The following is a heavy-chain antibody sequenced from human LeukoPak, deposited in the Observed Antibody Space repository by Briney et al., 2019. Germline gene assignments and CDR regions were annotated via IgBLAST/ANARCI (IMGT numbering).Heavy chain of an antibody. CDR2: IYSGGST. J-gene: IGHJ4*02. CDR3: ARLWGNPLDY. V-gene: IGHV3-53*01. CDR1: GFTFSSYA. Sequence: GGSLRLSCAASGFTFSSYAMSWVRQAPGKGLEWVSVIYSGGSTYYADSVKGRFTISRDNSKNTLYLQMNSLRAEDTAVYYCARLWGNPLDYWGQGTLVTVSS. D-gene: IGHD7-27*01.